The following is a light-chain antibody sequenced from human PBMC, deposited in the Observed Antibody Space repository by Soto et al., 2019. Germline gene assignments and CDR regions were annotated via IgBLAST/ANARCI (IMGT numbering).Light chain of an antibody. CDR2: DVS. CDR1: SGDVGGYIY. CDR3: SSYTTSSSYV. J-gene: IGLJ1*01. V-gene: IGLV2-14*01. Sequence: QSVLTQPASVSGSPGRSITLSCTGTSGDVGGYIYVSWYQQHPGKAPKLMIYDVSSRPSGVSYRFSGSKSGNTASLTISGLQAEDEADYYCSSYTTSSSYVFGTGTKVTVL.